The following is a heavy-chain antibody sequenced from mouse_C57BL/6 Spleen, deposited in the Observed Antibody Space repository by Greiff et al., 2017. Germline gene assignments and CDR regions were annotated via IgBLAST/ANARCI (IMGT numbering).Heavy chain of an antibody. CDR1: GFNIKDDY. CDR2: IDPENGDT. D-gene: IGHD1-3*01. CDR3: TTTLVDY. J-gene: IGHJ4*01. V-gene: IGHV14-4*01. Sequence: VQLQQSGAELVRPGASVKLSCTASGFNIKDDYMHWVKQRTEQGLEWIGWIDPENGDTEYASKFQGKATITADTSSNTAYLQLSSLTSEDTAVYYCTTTLVDYWGQGTAVTVAS.